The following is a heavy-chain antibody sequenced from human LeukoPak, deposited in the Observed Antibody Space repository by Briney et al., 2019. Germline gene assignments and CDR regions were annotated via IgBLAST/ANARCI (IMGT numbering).Heavy chain of an antibody. CDR1: GFNFDYYR. D-gene: IGHD2-2*01. V-gene: IGHV3-21*01. Sequence: PGESLRLSCAASGFNFDYYRVNWVRQAPGKGLEWVSSISSSSSDIYYADSVRGRLTISRDNAKNSVFLQMNSLRAEDTAVYYCARTDCTITSCYGTDYWGQGTLVTVSS. J-gene: IGHJ4*02. CDR3: ARTDCTITSCYGTDY. CDR2: ISSSSSDI.